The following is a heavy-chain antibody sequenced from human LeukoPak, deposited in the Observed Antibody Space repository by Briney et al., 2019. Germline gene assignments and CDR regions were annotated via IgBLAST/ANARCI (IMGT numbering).Heavy chain of an antibody. Sequence: ASVKVSCKASGYTFTSYGISWVRQAPGQGLEWMGWISAYNGNTNYAQKLQGRVTMTTDTSTSTAYMELRNLRSDDTAVYYCARDLCSSTSCYPTDYYYYGMDVWGQGTTVTVSS. CDR1: GYTFTSYG. D-gene: IGHD2-2*01. CDR3: ARDLCSSTSCYPTDYYYYGMDV. V-gene: IGHV1-18*01. CDR2: ISAYNGNT. J-gene: IGHJ6*02.